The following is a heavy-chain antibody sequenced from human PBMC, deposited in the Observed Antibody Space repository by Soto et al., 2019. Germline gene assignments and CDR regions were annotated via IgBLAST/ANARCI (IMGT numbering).Heavy chain of an antibody. Sequence: QVQLQQWGAGLLKPSETPSLTCAVSGGSFSGYYWTWIRQPPGKGLEWIGEINHSGSTNYNSSLKSRVTISVDTSKNQFSLKLSSVTAADTAVYYCARAITVAGTRRFDPWGQGTLVTVSS. CDR3: ARAITVAGTRRFDP. CDR2: INHSGST. V-gene: IGHV4-34*01. J-gene: IGHJ5*02. D-gene: IGHD6-19*01. CDR1: GGSFSGYY.